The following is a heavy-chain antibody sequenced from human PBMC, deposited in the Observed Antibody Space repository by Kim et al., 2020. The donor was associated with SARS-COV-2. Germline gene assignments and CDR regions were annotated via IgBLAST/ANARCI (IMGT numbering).Heavy chain of an antibody. J-gene: IGHJ4*02. CDR2: ISYDGSNK. CDR1: GFTFSSYG. D-gene: IGHD3-3*01. V-gene: IGHV3-30*18. Sequence: GGSLRLSCAASGFTFSSYGMHWVRQAPGKGPEWVAVISYDGSNKYYADSVKGRFTISRDNSKNTLYLQMNSLRAEDTAVYYCAKGGRLSGYYFDYWGQGTLVTVSS. CDR3: AKGGRLSGYYFDY.